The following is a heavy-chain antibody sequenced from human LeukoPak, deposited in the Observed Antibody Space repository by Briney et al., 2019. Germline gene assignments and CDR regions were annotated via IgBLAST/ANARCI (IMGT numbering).Heavy chain of an antibody. Sequence: GESLKISCKGSGYSFTSYWIGWVRQMPVKGLERMGIIYPGDSDTPYSPSFQGQVTIPADKSISTAYMQWSSLKASNTAMYYCARHRGDYRTNENYYYSYYMDVWGKGTPVTVSS. CDR2: IYPGDSDT. CDR3: ARHRGDYRTNENYYYSYYMDV. D-gene: IGHD4-17*01. V-gene: IGHV5-51*01. CDR1: GYSFTSYW. J-gene: IGHJ6*03.